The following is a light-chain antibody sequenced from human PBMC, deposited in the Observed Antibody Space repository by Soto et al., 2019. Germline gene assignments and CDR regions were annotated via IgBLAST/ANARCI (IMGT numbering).Light chain of an antibody. J-gene: IGKJ4*01. CDR3: QQYDVWPALT. CDR1: QSVSTNY. V-gene: IGKV3-20*01. CDR2: GAF. Sequence: EIVLTQSPGTLSLSPGERATLSCRASQSVSTNYLAWYQQKPGQAPWLLIYGAFNRAGGVPDRFSGSVSGTDFTLTISRLEPEDSAVYYCQQYDVWPALTFGGGTKVDIK.